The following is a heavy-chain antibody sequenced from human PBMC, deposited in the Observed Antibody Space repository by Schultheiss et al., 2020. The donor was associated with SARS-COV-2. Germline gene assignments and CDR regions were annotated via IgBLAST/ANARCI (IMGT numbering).Heavy chain of an antibody. Sequence: GGSLRLSCAASGFTFSSYAMHWVRQAPGKGLEWVAVISYDGSNKYYADSVKGRFTISRDNSKNTLYLQMNSLRAEDTAVYYCARDRLFLEWLLLEDYGMDVWGQGTTVTVSS. CDR1: GFTFSSYA. CDR2: ISYDGSNK. J-gene: IGHJ6*02. CDR3: ARDRLFLEWLLLEDYGMDV. D-gene: IGHD3-3*01. V-gene: IGHV3-30*01.